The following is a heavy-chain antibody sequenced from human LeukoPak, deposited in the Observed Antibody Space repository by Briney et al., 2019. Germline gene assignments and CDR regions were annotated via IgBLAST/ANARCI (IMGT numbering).Heavy chain of an antibody. Sequence: SETLSLTCTVSGYSISSGYYWGWIRQPPGKGLEWIGSIYHSGNTYYNPSLKSRVTVSEDTSKNQFSLKLSSVTASDTAVYYCARRTTYFGWRPSESPSCFDYWGQGTLITVSS. CDR1: GYSISSGYY. J-gene: IGHJ4*02. D-gene: IGHD3-9*01. CDR3: ARRTTYFGWRPSESPSCFDY. CDR2: IYHSGNT. V-gene: IGHV4-38-2*02.